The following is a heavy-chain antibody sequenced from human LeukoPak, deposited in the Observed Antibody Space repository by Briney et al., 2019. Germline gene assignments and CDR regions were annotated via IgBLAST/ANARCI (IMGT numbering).Heavy chain of an antibody. D-gene: IGHD3-16*01. CDR2: MSYNGGTK. Sequence: GRSLRLSCAAPGFTFSTYAMHWFRQAPGKGLEWVAVMSYNGGTKYYADSVKGRFTISRDNSKNTLYLQLNSLRAEDTAVYYCMRGGTDDYWGQGTLVTVSS. V-gene: IGHV3-30*01. CDR1: GFTFSTYA. J-gene: IGHJ4*02. CDR3: MRGGTDDY.